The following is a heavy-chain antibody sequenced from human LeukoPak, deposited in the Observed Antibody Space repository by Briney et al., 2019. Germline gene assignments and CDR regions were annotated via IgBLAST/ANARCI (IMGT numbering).Heavy chain of an antibody. CDR1: GYTLNELP. CDR2: FDPESGET. J-gene: IGHJ4*02. V-gene: IGHV1-24*01. Sequence: ASVKVSCKVSGYTLNELPMHWVRQAPGKGLEWMGGFDPESGETNYPQKFQGRVTMTEDTSTDTAYMELSSLRSEDTAVYYCATDTEPGGIVVVPAALWGQGTLVTVSS. CDR3: ATDTEPGGIVVVPAAL. D-gene: IGHD2-2*01.